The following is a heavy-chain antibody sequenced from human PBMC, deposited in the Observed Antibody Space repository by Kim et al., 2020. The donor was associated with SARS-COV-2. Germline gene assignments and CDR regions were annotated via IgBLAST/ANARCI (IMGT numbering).Heavy chain of an antibody. CDR2: IHTSGNT. Sequence: SETLSLTCTVSGGSITSHYWSWVRQPAGKTLEWVGRIHTSGNTNYTPSLKGRITMSVETSKNQFSLRLRSVTAADTAVYFCAREKSSTRPLSGSYSGMDV. CDR3: AREKSSTRPLSGSYSGMDV. V-gene: IGHV4-4*07. J-gene: IGHJ6*01. CDR1: GGSITSHY. D-gene: IGHD3-22*01.